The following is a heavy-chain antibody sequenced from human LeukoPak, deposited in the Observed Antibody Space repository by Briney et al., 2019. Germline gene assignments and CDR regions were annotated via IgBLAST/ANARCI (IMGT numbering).Heavy chain of an antibody. CDR3: ARAARPARTPFDY. D-gene: IGHD6-6*01. CDR2: IYPGDSDT. J-gene: IGHJ4*02. CDR1: GYSFTSYW. Sequence: GESLKISCKGSGYSFTSYWIGWARQMPGKGLEWMGIIYPGDSDTRYSPSFQGQVTISADKSISTAYLQWSSLKASDTAMYYCARAARPARTPFDYWGQGTLVTVSS. V-gene: IGHV5-51*01.